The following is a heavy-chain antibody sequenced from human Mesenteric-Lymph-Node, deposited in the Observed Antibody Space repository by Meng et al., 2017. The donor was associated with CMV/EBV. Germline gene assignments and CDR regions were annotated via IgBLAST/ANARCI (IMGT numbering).Heavy chain of an antibody. CDR1: GFTVSNYW. CDR3: ARDSSWFDP. CDR2: IKQDGSEK. V-gene: IGHV3-7*01. J-gene: IGHJ5*02. Sequence: SCAASGFTVSNYWMSWVRQAPGKGLEWVANIKQDGSEKYYVDSVKGRFTISRDNAKNSLYLQMNSLRAEDTAVYYCARDSSWFDPWGQGTLVTVSS. D-gene: IGHD2-2*01.